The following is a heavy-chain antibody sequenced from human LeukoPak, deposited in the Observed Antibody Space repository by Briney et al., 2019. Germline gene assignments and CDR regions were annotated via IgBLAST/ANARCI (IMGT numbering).Heavy chain of an antibody. J-gene: IGHJ3*02. CDR3: ARMTGAFDI. V-gene: IGHV3-30*04. CDR2: ISYDGSNK. Sequence: GGSLRLSCAASGFTFSSYAMHWVRQAPGKGLEWVAVISYDGSNKYYADSVKGRSTISRDNSKNTLYLQMNSLRAEDTAVYYCARMTGAFDIWGQGTMVTVSS. CDR1: GFTFSSYA. D-gene: IGHD3-9*01.